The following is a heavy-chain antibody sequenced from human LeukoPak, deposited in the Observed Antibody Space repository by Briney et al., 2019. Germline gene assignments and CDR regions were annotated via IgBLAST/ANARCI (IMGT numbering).Heavy chain of an antibody. J-gene: IGHJ4*02. CDR3: ARGAIEVGATF. V-gene: IGHV1-69*05. D-gene: IGHD1-26*01. CDR2: IIPIFGTA. Sequence: SVKVSCKASGYTFTSYDINWVRQAPGQGLEWMGRIIPIFGTANYAQKFQGRVTITTDESTSTAYMELSSLRSEDTAVYYCARGAIEVGATFWGQGTLVTVSS. CDR1: GYTFTSYD.